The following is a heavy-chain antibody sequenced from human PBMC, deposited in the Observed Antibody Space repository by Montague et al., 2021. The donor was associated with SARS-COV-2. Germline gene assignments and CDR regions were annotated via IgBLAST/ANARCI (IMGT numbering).Heavy chain of an antibody. V-gene: IGHV3-30*04. J-gene: IGHJ6*03. Sequence: LSLSLSASGFTFSSYAMHWVRQAPGKGLEWVAVISYDGSNKYYADSVKGRFTISRDNSKNTLYLQMNSLRAEDTAVYYCARDYRHYDFWSGYSKGQNYYYYYYMDVWGKGTTVTVSS. CDR1: GFTFSSYA. D-gene: IGHD3-3*01. CDR2: ISYDGSNK. CDR3: ARDYRHYDFWSGYSKGQNYYYYYYMDV.